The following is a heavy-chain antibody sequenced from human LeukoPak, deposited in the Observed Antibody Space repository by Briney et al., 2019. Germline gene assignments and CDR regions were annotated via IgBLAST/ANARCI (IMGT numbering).Heavy chain of an antibody. CDR2: IHHSGGT. D-gene: IGHD3-10*01. J-gene: IGHJ4*02. V-gene: IGHV4-34*01. Sequence: SETLSLTCAVYGESMIGHYWTWIRQPPGKRLEWIGEIHHSGGTNSNPSLKNRLTMSMDMSKNQLSLNLKSVTAADTAVYYCARATASGSGRAYDHWAQGNLVPVSS. CDR1: GESMIGHY. CDR3: ARATASGSGRAYDH.